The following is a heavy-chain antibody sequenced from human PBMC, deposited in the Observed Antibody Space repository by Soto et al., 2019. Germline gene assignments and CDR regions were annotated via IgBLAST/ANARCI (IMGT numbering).Heavy chain of an antibody. CDR2: INHSGST. CDR1: GGSFSGYY. CDR3: ARAKPRNYYYYYMDV. Sequence: PSETLSLTCAVYGGSFSGYYWSWIRQPPGKGLEWIGEINHSGSTNYNPSLKSRVTISVDTSKDQFSLKLSSVTAADTAVYYCARAKPRNYYYYYMDVWGKGTTVTVSS. V-gene: IGHV4-34*01. J-gene: IGHJ6*03.